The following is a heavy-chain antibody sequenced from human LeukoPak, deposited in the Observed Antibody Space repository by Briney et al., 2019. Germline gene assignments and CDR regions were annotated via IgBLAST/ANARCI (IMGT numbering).Heavy chain of an antibody. J-gene: IGHJ4*02. CDR1: GFTFSYYT. CDR3: AKAQNGSGSYAFDY. V-gene: IGHV3-23*01. D-gene: IGHD3-10*01. Sequence: PGGSLRLSCAASGFTFSYYTMYWVRQAPGKGLEWVSIIGISGGGIHYADSVKGRFTISRDNSKNTLYLQMNSLRAEDTAVYYCAKAQNGSGSYAFDYWGQGTLVTVSS. CDR2: IGISGGGI.